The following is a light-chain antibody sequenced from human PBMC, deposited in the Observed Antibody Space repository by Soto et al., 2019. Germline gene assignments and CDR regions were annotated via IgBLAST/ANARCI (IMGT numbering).Light chain of an antibody. J-gene: IGLJ1*01. CDR1: SSDVGSYNR. V-gene: IGLV2-18*02. CDR3: SSFTSTSTYV. Sequence: QSALTQPPSVSGSPGQSVAISCSGTSSDVGSYNRVSWYQQPPGTAPKVLIYEVSNRPSGVPDRFSGSKSGNTASLTISGLQAEDEAEDYCSSFTSTSTYVFGTGTKLTVL. CDR2: EVS.